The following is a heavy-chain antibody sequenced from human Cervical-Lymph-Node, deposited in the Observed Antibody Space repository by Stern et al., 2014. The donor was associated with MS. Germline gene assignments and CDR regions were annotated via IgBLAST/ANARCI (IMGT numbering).Heavy chain of an antibody. D-gene: IGHD6-6*01. J-gene: IGHJ5*02. V-gene: IGHV1-46*01. CDR1: GYTFTSYY. CDR2: INPSGGST. CDR3: ARETFSIAARPGWFDP. Sequence: QVQLVQSGAEVKKPGASVKVSCKASGYTFTSYYMHWVRQAPGQGLEWMGIINPSGGSTSYAQKFQGRVTMTRDTSTSTVYMELSSLRSEDTAVYYCARETFSIAARPGWFDPWGQGTLVTVSS.